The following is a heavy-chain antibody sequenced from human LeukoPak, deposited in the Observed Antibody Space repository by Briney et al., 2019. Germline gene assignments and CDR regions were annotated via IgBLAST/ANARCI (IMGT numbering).Heavy chain of an antibody. Sequence: ASVKVSCKASGYTFTSYAMHWVRQAPGQRLEWMGGINAGNGNTKYSQEFQGRVTITRDTSASTAYMELSSLRSEDMAVYYCARSSSHYYGSIDPWGQGTLVTVSS. CDR3: ARSSSHYYGSIDP. J-gene: IGHJ5*02. CDR1: GYTFTSYA. CDR2: INAGNGNT. D-gene: IGHD3-10*01. V-gene: IGHV1-3*03.